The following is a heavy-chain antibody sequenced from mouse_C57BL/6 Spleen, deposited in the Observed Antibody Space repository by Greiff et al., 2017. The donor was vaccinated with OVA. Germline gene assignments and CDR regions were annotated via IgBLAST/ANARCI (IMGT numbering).Heavy chain of an antibody. CDR1: GYTFTSYW. CDR3: ARTDSNYGVDY. J-gene: IGHJ2*01. V-gene: IGHV1-50*01. D-gene: IGHD2-5*01. CDR2: IDPSDSYT. Sequence: QVQLQQPGAELVKPGASVKLSCKASGYTFTSYWMQWVKQRPGQGLEWIGEIDPSDSYTNYNQKFKGKATLTVDTSSSTAYMQLSSLTSEDSAVYYCARTDSNYGVDYWGQGTTLTVSS.